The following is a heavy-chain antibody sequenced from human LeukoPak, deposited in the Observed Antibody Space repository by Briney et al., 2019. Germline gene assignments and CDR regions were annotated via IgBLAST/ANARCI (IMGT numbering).Heavy chain of an antibody. D-gene: IGHD4-23*01. Sequence: GGSLRLSCAASGFTFSNAWMSWVRQAPGKGLEWVGRIKSKTDGGTTDYAAPVKGRFTISRDNSNNTLYLQMNSLRAEDTAVYYCAKLGGNVGFWGQGTLVTVSS. CDR3: AKLGGNVGF. V-gene: IGHV3-15*01. CDR1: GFTFSNAW. J-gene: IGHJ4*02. CDR2: IKSKTDGGTT.